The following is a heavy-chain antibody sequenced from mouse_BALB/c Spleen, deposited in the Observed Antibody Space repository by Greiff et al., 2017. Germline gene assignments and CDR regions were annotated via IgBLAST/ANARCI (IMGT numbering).Heavy chain of an antibody. CDR3: ARASKATREYFDY. D-gene: IGHD1-2*01. V-gene: IGHV5-6-5*01. CDR1: GFTFSSYA. J-gene: IGHJ2*01. CDR2: ISSGGST. Sequence: DVKLVESGGGLVKPGGSLKLSCAASGFTFSSYAMSWVRQTPEKRLEWVASISSGGSTYYPDSVKSRFTISRDNARNILYLQMISMRSEDTAMYYCARASKATREYFDYWGQGTTLTVSS.